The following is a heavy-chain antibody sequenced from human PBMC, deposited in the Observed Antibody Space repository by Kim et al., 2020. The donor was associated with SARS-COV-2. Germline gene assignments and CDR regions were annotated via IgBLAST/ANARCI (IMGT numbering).Heavy chain of an antibody. CDR1: GFTFSKHD. V-gene: IGHV3-13*01. D-gene: IGHD3-10*01. Sequence: GGSLRLSCAASGFTFSKHDMHWVRQGTGKGLEWVSGIGTVGDIYYSDSVRGRFTLSREDAKNSVYLQMNNLRAGDTAVYYCARGDRLTGTGFDYWGQGILVTVSS. CDR3: ARGDRLTGTGFDY. CDR2: IGTVGDI. J-gene: IGHJ4*02.